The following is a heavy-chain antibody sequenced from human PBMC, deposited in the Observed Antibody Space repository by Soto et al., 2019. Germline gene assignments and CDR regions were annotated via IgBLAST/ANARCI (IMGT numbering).Heavy chain of an antibody. CDR1: GFTFGGYA. CDR3: AKEAVRFLEWLSYMDV. J-gene: IGHJ6*03. CDR2: ISGSGGST. D-gene: IGHD3-3*01. V-gene: IGHV3-23*01. Sequence: GGSLRLSCAASGFTFGGYAMSWVRQAPGKGLEWVSAISGSGGSTYYADSVKGRFTISRDNSKNTLYLQMNSLRAEDTAVYYCAKEAVRFLEWLSYMDVWGKGTTVSVSS.